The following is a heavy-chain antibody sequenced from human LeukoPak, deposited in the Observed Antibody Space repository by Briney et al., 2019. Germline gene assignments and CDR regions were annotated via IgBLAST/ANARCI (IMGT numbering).Heavy chain of an antibody. Sequence: SGTLSLTCAVSGGSISSSNWWSWVRQPPGKGLEWIGEIYHSGSTNYNPSLKSRVTISVDKSKNQFSLKLSSVTAADTAVYYCAKLNPVMRLGFGYWGQGTLVTVSS. V-gene: IGHV4-4*02. D-gene: IGHD6-25*01. CDR2: IYHSGST. CDR3: AKLNPVMRLGFGY. CDR1: GGSISSSNW. J-gene: IGHJ4*02.